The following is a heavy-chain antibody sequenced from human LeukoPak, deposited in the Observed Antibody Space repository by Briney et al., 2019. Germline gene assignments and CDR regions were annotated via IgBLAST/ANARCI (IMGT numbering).Heavy chain of an antibody. J-gene: IGHJ4*02. CDR2: ISGDGNAK. CDR1: GFTFSSYS. V-gene: IGHV3-48*01. D-gene: IGHD2/OR15-2a*01. Sequence: PGGSLRLSCAASGFTFSSYSINWVRQAPGKGLGWVSYISGDGNAKHYTDSVKGGFTISRDNAKNALYLQMNSLRAEDTAVYFCARDYVYAFDYWGQGTLVTVSS. CDR3: ARDYVYAFDY.